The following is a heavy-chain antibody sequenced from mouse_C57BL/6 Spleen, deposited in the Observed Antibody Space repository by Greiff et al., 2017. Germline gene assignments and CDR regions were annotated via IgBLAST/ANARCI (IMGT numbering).Heavy chain of an antibody. CDR2: IDPENGDT. V-gene: IGHV14-4*01. CDR3: TREVITTVVARFDY. CDR1: GFNIKDDY. Sequence: VQLQQSGAELVRPGASVKLSCTASGFNIKDDYMHWVKQRPEQGLEWIGWIDPENGDTEYASKFQGKATITADTSSNTAYLQLSSLTSEDTAVYYCTREVITTVVARFDYWGQGTTLTFSS. D-gene: IGHD1-1*01. J-gene: IGHJ2*01.